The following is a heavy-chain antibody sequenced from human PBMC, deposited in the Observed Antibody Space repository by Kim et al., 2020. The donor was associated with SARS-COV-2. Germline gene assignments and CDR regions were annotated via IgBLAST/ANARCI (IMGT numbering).Heavy chain of an antibody. Sequence: ASVKVSCKASGYTFTSYGISWVRQAPGQGLEWMGWISAYNGNTNYAQKLQGRVTMTTDTSTSTAYMELRSLRSDDTAVYYCARDGQYQLLAATKPYYYGMDVWGQGTTVTVSS. V-gene: IGHV1-18*04. CDR1: GYTFTSYG. J-gene: IGHJ6*02. CDR2: ISAYNGNT. CDR3: ARDGQYQLLAATKPYYYGMDV. D-gene: IGHD2-2*01.